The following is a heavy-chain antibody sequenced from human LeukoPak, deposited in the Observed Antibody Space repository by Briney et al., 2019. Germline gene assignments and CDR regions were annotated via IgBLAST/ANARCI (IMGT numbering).Heavy chain of an antibody. Sequence: SETLSLTCTVSGGSISSYYWSWIRQPPGKGLEWIGYIYYSGSTNYNPSLKSRVTISVDTSKNQFSLKLSSVTAADTAVYYCARGSTTYYYGSGSPNWIDPWGQGTLVTVSS. V-gene: IGHV4-59*08. CDR2: IYYSGST. D-gene: IGHD3-10*01. J-gene: IGHJ5*02. CDR1: GGSISSYY. CDR3: ARGSTTYYYGSGSPNWIDP.